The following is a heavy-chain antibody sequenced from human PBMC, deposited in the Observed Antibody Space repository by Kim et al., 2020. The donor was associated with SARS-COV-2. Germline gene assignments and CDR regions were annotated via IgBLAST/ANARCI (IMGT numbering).Heavy chain of an antibody. J-gene: IGHJ5*02. CDR1: GGSISSTSYF. V-gene: IGHV4-39*01. D-gene: IGHD3-10*01. Sequence: SETLSLTCTVSGGSISSTSYFWGWLRQPPGKGLEWIGNIYYDGGTYYNPSLKSRVTISVDTPKNQFSLKLSSVAAADTAVYYCARQGFGSFDPWGQGTLVPVSS. CDR2: IYYDGGT. CDR3: ARQGFGSFDP.